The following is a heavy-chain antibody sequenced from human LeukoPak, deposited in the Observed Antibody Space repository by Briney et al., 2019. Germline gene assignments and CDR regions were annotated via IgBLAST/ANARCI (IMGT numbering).Heavy chain of an antibody. Sequence: ASVKVSCKASGYTFTGYYMHWVRQAPGQGLERMGWINPNSGGTNYAQKFQGRVTMTRDTSISTAYMELSRLRSDDTAVYYCARDYGYSSGCDYWGQGTLVTVSS. CDR2: INPNSGGT. J-gene: IGHJ4*02. CDR1: GYTFTGYY. CDR3: ARDYGYSSGCDY. V-gene: IGHV1-2*02. D-gene: IGHD6-19*01.